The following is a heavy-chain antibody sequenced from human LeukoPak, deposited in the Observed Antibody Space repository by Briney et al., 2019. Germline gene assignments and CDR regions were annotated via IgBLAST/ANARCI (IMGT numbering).Heavy chain of an antibody. CDR3: AKAPQGVTPYYFDY. CDR1: GFTFSSYA. CDR2: ISYDGSNK. V-gene: IGHV3-30*04. Sequence: GGSLRLSCAASGFTFSSYAMHWVRQAPGKGLEWVAVISYDGSNKYYADSVKGRFTIPRDNSKNTLYLQMNSLRAEDTAVYYCAKAPQGVTPYYFDYWGQGTLVTVSS. J-gene: IGHJ4*02. D-gene: IGHD4-23*01.